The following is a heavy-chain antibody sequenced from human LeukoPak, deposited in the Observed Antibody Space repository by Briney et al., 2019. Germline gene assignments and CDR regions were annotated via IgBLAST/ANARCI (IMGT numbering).Heavy chain of an antibody. Sequence: GGSLRLSCAASGFTPSSNYMSWVRQAPGKGLEWVSVIYTGGSTFYTDSVKGRLTISRDNSKNTLYLQLNSLRAEDTAVYYCARGDFDYWGQGTLVTVSS. CDR2: IYTGGST. J-gene: IGHJ4*02. CDR3: ARGDFDY. CDR1: GFTPSSNY. V-gene: IGHV3-53*01.